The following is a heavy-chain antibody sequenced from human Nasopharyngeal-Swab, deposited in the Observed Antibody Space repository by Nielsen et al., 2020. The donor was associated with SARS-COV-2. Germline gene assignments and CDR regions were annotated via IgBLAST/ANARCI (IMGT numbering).Heavy chain of an antibody. CDR2: INHSGST. V-gene: IGHV4-34*01. CDR1: GGSFSGYY. D-gene: IGHD7-27*01. Sequence: GSLRLSCAVYGGSFSGYYWSWVRQPPGKGLEWIGEINHSGSTNYNPSLKSRVTISVDTSKNQSSLKLSSVTAADTAVYYCARGGIPTGDLPTGYYFDYWGQGTLVTVSS. J-gene: IGHJ4*02. CDR3: ARGGIPTGDLPTGYYFDY.